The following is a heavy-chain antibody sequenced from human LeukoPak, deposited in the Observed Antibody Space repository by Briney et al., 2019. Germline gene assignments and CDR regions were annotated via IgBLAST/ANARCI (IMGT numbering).Heavy chain of an antibody. V-gene: IGHV4-34*01. CDR2: INHSGST. CDR1: GGSFSGYY. CDR3: ARGRIGDVDTAMSAHYPRTYYFDY. J-gene: IGHJ4*02. D-gene: IGHD5-18*01. Sequence: SETLSLTCAVYGGSFSGYYWSWIRQPPGKGLEWIGEINHSGSTNYNPSLKSRVTISVDTSKNQFSLKLSSVTAADTAVYYCARGRIGDVDTAMSAHYPRTYYFDYWGQGTLVTVSS.